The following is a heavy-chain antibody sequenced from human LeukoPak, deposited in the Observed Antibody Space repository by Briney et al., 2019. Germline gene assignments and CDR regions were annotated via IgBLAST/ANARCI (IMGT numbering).Heavy chain of an antibody. J-gene: IGHJ4*02. V-gene: IGHV4-59*01. D-gene: IGHD2-15*01. CDR2: IYYSGST. Sequence: SQTLSLTCTVSGASISSYYWSWIRHPPGKGLEWIGYIYYSGSTNYNPSLKSRVTISVDTTKNQFSLKLGSVTAADAAVYYCAKRGGGPSPFDYWGQGTLVTVSS. CDR3: AKRGGGPSPFDY. CDR1: GASISSYY.